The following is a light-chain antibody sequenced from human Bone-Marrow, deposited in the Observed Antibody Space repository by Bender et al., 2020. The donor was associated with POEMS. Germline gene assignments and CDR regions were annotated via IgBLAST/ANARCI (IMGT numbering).Light chain of an antibody. CDR1: SSDVGSSNL. J-gene: IGLJ2*01. Sequence: QSALTQPASVSGSPGQSITISCTGTSSDVGSSNLVSWYQQFPGKAPKVIIYDVRNRPSGVSNRFSGSKSGNTASLTISGLQAEDEADYYCSSYTTTRGVVFGGGTKVTVL. CDR3: SSYTTTRGVV. V-gene: IGLV2-14*02. CDR2: DVR.